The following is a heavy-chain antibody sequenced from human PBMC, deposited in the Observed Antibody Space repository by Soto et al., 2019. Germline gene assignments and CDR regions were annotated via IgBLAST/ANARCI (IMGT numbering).Heavy chain of an antibody. J-gene: IGHJ4*02. V-gene: IGHV4-39*01. Sequence: QLQLQESGPGLVKPSETLSLICSVSGGYISSTSYYWGWIRHSPGTALEWIASIYYTGTTYYNPSLKGRVAISVYTSKTQVSLKVNSVTAADTAVYYCARGLRWTRSFDFWGQGTLVTVSS. CDR3: ARGLRWTRSFDF. D-gene: IGHD1-1*01. CDR2: IYYTGTT. CDR1: GGYISSTSYY.